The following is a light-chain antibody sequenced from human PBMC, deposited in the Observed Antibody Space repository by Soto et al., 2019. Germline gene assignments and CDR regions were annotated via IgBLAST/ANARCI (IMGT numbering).Light chain of an antibody. CDR2: EAS. J-gene: IGKJ1*01. CDR1: QSISDS. CDR3: QQYNGYWT. V-gene: IGKV1-5*03. Sequence: DIQMTQSPSTLSASVADRVTITCRASQSISDSLAWYQQKPGKAPKLLIYEASNLKSGVPSRFSGSGSGTEYTLTISSLQPDDFASYYCQQYNGYWTFGQGTKVEIK.